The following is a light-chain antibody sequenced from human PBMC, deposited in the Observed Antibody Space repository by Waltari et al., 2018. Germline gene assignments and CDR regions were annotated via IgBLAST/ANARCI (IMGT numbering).Light chain of an antibody. CDR2: KTS. J-gene: IGKJ1*01. Sequence: DIQMTQSPSTLSASVGDTVTITCRASQNISPLLAWYQHKPGKAPKLLIYKTSSLESGVPSRFSGSGSGTEFTLTISSLQPDDFATYYCQHYKTSSRTFGQGTKVEFK. CDR1: QNISPL. V-gene: IGKV1-5*03. CDR3: QHYKTSSRT.